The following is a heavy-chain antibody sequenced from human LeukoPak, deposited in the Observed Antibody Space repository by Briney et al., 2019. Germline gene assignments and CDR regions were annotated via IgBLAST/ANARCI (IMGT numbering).Heavy chain of an antibody. D-gene: IGHD3-3*01. CDR3: ARDQYDTWSRRGNFDS. CDR1: GFTFGKYW. V-gene: IGHV3-7*03. CDR2: IKLDGSEK. J-gene: IGHJ4*02. Sequence: GGSLRLSCVASGFTFGKYWMSWVRQAPGKGLEWVANIKLDGSEKNYVDSVKGRFTISRDNTRNSLYLQMNSLRAEDTAVFYCARDQYDTWSRRGNFDSWGQGTLVIVSS.